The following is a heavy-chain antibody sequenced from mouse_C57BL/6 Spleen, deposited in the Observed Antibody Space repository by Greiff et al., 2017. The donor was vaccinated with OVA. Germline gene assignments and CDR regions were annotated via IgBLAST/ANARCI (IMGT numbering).Heavy chain of an antibody. CDR3: ASDGYYDFDY. D-gene: IGHD2-3*01. Sequence: VQLQQSGPELVKPGASVKISCKASGYTFTDYYMNWVKQSHGKSLEWIGDINPNNGGTSYNQKFKGKATLTVDKSSSTAYMELRSLTSEDSAVYYCASDGYYDFDYWGQGTTLTVSS. J-gene: IGHJ2*01. CDR2: INPNNGGT. V-gene: IGHV1-26*01. CDR1: GYTFTDYY.